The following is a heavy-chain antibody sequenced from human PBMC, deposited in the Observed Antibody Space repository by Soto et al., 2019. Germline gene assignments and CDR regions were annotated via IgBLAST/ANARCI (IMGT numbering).Heavy chain of an antibody. Sequence: QVQLQESGPGLVKPSETLSLTCDVSGGSISSNWWSWVRQPPGKGLEWIGEIHHSGTTNYNPSLKSRVSMSVDKSENQISLNLNSVTAPATALYYCARHIAMSTMRGFDTWGQGTLVTVSS. CDR1: GGSISSNW. CDR2: IHHSGTT. J-gene: IGHJ4*02. D-gene: IGHD3-22*01. CDR3: ARHIAMSTMRGFDT. V-gene: IGHV4-4*02.